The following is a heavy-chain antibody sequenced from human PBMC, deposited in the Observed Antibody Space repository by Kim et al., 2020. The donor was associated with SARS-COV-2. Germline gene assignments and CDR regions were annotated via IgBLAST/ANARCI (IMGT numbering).Heavy chain of an antibody. V-gene: IGHV4-31*01. Sequence: SLKSQVTISVDTSKNQFSLKLSSVTAADTAVYYCARDASSSGYSYWYFDLWGRGTLVTVSS. CDR3: ARDASSSGYSYWYFDL. D-gene: IGHD3-22*01. J-gene: IGHJ2*01.